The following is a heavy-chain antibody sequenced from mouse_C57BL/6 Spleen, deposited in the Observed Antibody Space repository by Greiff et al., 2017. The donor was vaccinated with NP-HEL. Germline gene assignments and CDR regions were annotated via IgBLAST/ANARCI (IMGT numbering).Heavy chain of an antibody. CDR3: ARDREGTGYFDY. D-gene: IGHD4-1*01. CDR1: GFTFSSYA. CDR2: ISDGGSYT. V-gene: IGHV5-4*01. Sequence: EVKVVESGGGLVKPGGSLKLSCAASGFTFSSYAMSWVRQPPEKRLEWVATISDGGSYTYYPDNVKGRFTISRDNAKNNLYLQMSQLKSEDTAMYYCARDREGTGYFDYWGQGTTLTVSS. J-gene: IGHJ2*01.